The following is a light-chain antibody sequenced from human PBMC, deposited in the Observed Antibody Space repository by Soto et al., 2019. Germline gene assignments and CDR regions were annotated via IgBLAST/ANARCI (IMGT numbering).Light chain of an antibody. Sequence: ETVLTPSPGPLSLPPVERATISSRASQSVSSYLAWYEQKPGQAPRLLIYGASTMDTGIPARFSGSGSGTEFTLTISSLQSEDFAVYYCQQYNNWPLTFGGGTKVDIK. CDR2: GAS. CDR3: QQYNNWPLT. J-gene: IGKJ4*01. V-gene: IGKV3-15*01. CDR1: QSVSSY.